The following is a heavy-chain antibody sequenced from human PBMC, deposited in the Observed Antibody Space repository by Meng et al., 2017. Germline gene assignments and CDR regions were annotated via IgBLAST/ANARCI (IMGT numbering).Heavy chain of an antibody. V-gene: IGHV1-69*06. CDR3: AGGCSSDAF. D-gene: IGHD3-10*02. CDR2: IIPIFGTA. CDR1: DGSCSCTA. Sequence: VRLVHPWAAVTKPGSSVEGSCKTTDGSCSCTALRSGQQVPGKGIDWMGRIIPIFGTANCAQKFQGGVTMTAYKSTSTAYMELSSLISEYTAVYYCAGGCSSDAFWGQGTLVTVSS. J-gene: IGHJ1*01.